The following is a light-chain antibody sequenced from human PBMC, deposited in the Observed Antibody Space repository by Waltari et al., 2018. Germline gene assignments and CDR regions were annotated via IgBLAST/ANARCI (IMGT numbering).Light chain of an antibody. V-gene: IGKV1-8*01. Sequence: AIRITQSPSSLSASTGDRVPITCRASQSISSYLAWYQQKPGKAPKVLIYAASTLQSGVPSRFSGSGSGTEFTLTISSLQPDDFATYYCQQYNDWSTFGQGTKLEI. CDR2: AAS. CDR1: QSISSY. J-gene: IGKJ2*01. CDR3: QQYNDWST.